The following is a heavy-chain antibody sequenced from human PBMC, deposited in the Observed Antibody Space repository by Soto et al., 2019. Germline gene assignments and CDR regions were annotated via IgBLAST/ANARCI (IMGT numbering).Heavy chain of an antibody. Sequence: PSETLSLTCTVSGGSISSYYWSWIRQPPGKGLEWIGYIYCSGSTNYNPSLKSRVTISVDTSKNQFSLKLSSVTAADTALYYCAILKVGDTSVHVFDICGQRKMVTVSS. D-gene: IGHD1-26*01. CDR1: GGSISSYY. CDR3: AILKVGDTSVHVFDI. J-gene: IGHJ3*02. CDR2: IYCSGST. V-gene: IGHV4-59*01.